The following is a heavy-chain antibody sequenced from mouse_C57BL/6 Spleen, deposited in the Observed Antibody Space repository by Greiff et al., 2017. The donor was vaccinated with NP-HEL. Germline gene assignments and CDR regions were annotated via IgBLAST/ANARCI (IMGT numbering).Heavy chain of an antibody. CDR2: IYPRSGNT. CDR1: GYTFTSYG. V-gene: IGHV1-81*01. J-gene: IGHJ2*01. CDR3: AEDYYGSSGY. Sequence: QVQLQQSGAELARPGASVKLSCKASGYTFTSYGISWVKQRTGQGLEWIGEIYPRSGNTYYNEKFKGKATLTADKSSSTAYMELRSLTSEDSAVYFCAEDYYGSSGYWGQGTTLTVSS. D-gene: IGHD1-1*01.